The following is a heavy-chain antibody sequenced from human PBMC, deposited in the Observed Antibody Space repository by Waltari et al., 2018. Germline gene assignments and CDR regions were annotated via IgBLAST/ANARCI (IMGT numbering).Heavy chain of an antibody. V-gene: IGHV1-69*04. D-gene: IGHD6-13*01. CDR1: GGTFSSYA. CDR2: IIPILGIA. J-gene: IGHJ4*02. Sequence: QVQLVQSGAEVKKPGSSVKVSCKASGGTFSSYAISWVRQAPGQWLEWMGGIIPILGIANYAQKFQGRVTITADKSTSTAYMELSSLRSEDTAVYYCASGAAAALYYFDYWGQGTLVTVSS. CDR3: ASGAAAALYYFDY.